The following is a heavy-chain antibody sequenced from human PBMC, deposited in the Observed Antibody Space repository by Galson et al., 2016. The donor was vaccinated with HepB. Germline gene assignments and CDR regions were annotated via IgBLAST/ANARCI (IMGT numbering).Heavy chain of an antibody. CDR1: GYTFTNYH. Sequence: SCKASGYTFTNYHMHCVRQAPGQGLEWMGIINPSDDSTCYAQKFQGRVTMTRDTSTSTVYMELSSLRSEDTAVYYCARGAAVSAHNPFHYYDMDVWGQGTTVTVSS. D-gene: IGHD6-25*01. V-gene: IGHV1-46*01. J-gene: IGHJ6*02. CDR3: ARGAAVSAHNPFHYYDMDV. CDR2: INPSDDST.